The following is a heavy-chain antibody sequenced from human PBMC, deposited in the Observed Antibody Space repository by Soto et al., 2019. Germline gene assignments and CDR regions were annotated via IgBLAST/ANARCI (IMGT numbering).Heavy chain of an antibody. CDR3: ARGVKYGAYSRWFDP. D-gene: IGHD4-17*01. V-gene: IGHV1-8*01. CDR1: GNTFTSYD. CDR2: MNPNSGNT. J-gene: IGHJ5*02. Sequence: QVQLVQSGAEVKKPGASVKVSCKASGNTFTSYDINWVRQATGQGLEYLGWMNPNSGNTAYAQKFQGRVTMTWDTSITTAYMELSSLRSEDTAVYFCARGVKYGAYSRWFDPWGQGTLVTVSS.